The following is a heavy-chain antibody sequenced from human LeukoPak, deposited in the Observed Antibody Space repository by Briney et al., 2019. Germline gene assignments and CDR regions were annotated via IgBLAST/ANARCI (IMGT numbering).Heavy chain of an antibody. CDR2: TYYRSKWYN. CDR3: AKGETTVTPNWFGP. J-gene: IGHJ5*02. V-gene: IGHV6-1*01. CDR1: GDSVSSDSAA. Sequence: QTLSLTCAISGDSVSSDSAAWNWIRQCPSRGLEGLGSTYYRSKWYNDYAVSVKSRITINVDTSKNQFSLQLNSVTPEDTAVYYCAKGETTVTPNWFGPWGQGTLVTVSS. D-gene: IGHD4-17*01.